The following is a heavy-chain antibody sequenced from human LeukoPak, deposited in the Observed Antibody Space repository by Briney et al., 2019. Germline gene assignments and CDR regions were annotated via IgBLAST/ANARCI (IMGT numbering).Heavy chain of an antibody. J-gene: IGHJ3*02. D-gene: IGHD3-22*01. CDR3: QVYYYDSSGYPDAFDI. CDR2: INHSGST. V-gene: IGHV4-34*01. Sequence: SETLSLTCAVYGGSFSGYYWSWIRQPPRKGLEWIGEINHSGSTNYNPSLKSRVTISVDTSKNQFSLKLSSVTAADTAVYYCQVYYYDSSGYPDAFDIWGQGTMVTVSS. CDR1: GGSFSGYY.